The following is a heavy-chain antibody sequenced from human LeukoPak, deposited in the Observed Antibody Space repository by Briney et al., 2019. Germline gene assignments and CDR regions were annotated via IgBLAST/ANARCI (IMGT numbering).Heavy chain of an antibody. Sequence: PSETLSLTCTVSGGSISSSGCYWGWIRQPPGKGLEWIGSIYYSGSTYYNPSLKSRVTISVDTSKNQFSLKLSSVAAADTAVYCCARDPTAAGKGAWFDPWGQGTLVTVSS. CDR3: ARDPTAAGKGAWFDP. D-gene: IGHD6-13*01. J-gene: IGHJ5*02. V-gene: IGHV4-39*02. CDR1: GGSISSSGCY. CDR2: IYYSGST.